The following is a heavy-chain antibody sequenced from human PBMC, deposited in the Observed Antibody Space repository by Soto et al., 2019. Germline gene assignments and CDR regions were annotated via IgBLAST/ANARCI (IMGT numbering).Heavy chain of an antibody. Sequence: QINLKESGPTLVKPTQTLTLTCSFSGFSLTTAGVGVGWVRQSPGEALEWLALIYWDDDERYSPSLKTRLTITKDLSKNQVVLIMTNMAPVDTATYYCAHSRNLITDDAQVGDFDYWGQGTLVTVSS. V-gene: IGHV2-5*02. D-gene: IGHD3-10*01. CDR3: AHSRNLITDDAQVGDFDY. CDR1: GFSLTTAGVG. J-gene: IGHJ4*02. CDR2: IYWDDDE.